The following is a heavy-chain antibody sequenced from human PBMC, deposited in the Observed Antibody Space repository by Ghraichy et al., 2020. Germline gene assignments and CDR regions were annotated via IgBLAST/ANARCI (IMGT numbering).Heavy chain of an antibody. V-gene: IGHV3-30-3*01. Sequence: GESLNISCAASAFTFSNYAMHWVRQAPGKGLEWVTVVSYDGSNKYYADSVKGRFTISRDNSKNTLYLQMNSLRAEAMAVYYCARAQVVTAIPNTRNDWFDPWGQGTLVTVSS. CDR1: AFTFSNYA. CDR2: VSYDGSNK. J-gene: IGHJ5*02. D-gene: IGHD2-21*02. CDR3: ARAQVVTAIPNTRNDWFDP.